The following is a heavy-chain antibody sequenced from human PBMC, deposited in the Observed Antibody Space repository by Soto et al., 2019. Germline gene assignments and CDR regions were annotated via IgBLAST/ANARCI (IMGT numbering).Heavy chain of an antibody. CDR3: IAHLYYYGMDV. J-gene: IGHJ6*02. V-gene: IGHV3-15*01. CDR2: IKSKTDGGTT. D-gene: IGHD6-13*01. Sequence: GGSLRLPCAASGFTFSNAWMSWVRKAPGKGLEWVGRIKSKTDGGTTDYAAPVKGRFTISRDDSKNTLYLQMNSLKTEDTAVYYSIAHLYYYGMDVWGQGTTVTVSS. CDR1: GFTFSNAW.